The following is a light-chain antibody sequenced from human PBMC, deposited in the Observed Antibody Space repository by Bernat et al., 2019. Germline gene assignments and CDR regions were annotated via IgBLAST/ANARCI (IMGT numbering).Light chain of an antibody. CDR3: NPYTTTNTPTYV. V-gene: IGLV2-14*01. CDR1: SSDVGAYDY. CDR2: EVS. J-gene: IGLJ1*01. Sequence: QSALTQPASVSGSPGQSIAISCIGTSSDVGAYDYVSWYQQHPGKAPKLMIYEVSNRPSGVSNRFSGFKDGNTASLTISGLQAEDEADYYCNPYTTTNTPTYVLGTGTKVTVL.